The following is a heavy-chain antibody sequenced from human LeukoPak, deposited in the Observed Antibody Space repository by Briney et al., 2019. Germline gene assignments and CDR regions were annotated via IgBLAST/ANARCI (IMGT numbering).Heavy chain of an antibody. J-gene: IGHJ4*02. Sequence: SETLSLTCTVSGGSISSSSYYWGWIRQPPGKGPEWIGSIYYSGSTYYNPSLKSRVTISVDTSKNQFSLKLSSVTAADTAVYYCARVKSEGYCSGGSCSAFDYWGQGTLVTVSS. V-gene: IGHV4-39*07. D-gene: IGHD2-15*01. CDR1: GGSISSSSYY. CDR3: ARVKSEGYCSGGSCSAFDY. CDR2: IYYSGST.